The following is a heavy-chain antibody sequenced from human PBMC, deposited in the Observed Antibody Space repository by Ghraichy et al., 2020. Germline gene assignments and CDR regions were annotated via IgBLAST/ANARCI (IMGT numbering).Heavy chain of an antibody. V-gene: IGHV6-1*01. CDR2: TYYRSKWYN. D-gene: IGHD3-10*01. J-gene: IGHJ3*02. CDR3: ARAGVLLWFGELLAAFDI. Sequence: SQTLSLTCAISGDSVSSNSAAWNWIRQSPSRGLEWLGRTYYRSKWYNDYAVSVKSRITINPDTSKNQFSLQLNSVTPEDTAVYYCARAGVLLWFGELLAAFDIWGQGTMVTVSS. CDR1: GDSVSSNSAA.